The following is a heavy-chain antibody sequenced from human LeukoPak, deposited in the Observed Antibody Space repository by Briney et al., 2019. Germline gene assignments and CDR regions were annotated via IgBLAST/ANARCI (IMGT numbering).Heavy chain of an antibody. D-gene: IGHD3-10*01. V-gene: IGHV3-53*05. CDR2: IYSGGST. Sequence: GGSLRLSCAASGFTVSSNYMSWVRQAPGKGLEWVSVIYSGGSTYYADSVKGRFTISRDNSKNTLYLQMNSLRAEDTAVYYCASDGPAANYYYGSGSYYLGYYFDYWGQGTLVTVSS. CDR1: GFTVSSNY. J-gene: IGHJ4*02. CDR3: ASDGPAANYYYGSGSYYLGYYFDY.